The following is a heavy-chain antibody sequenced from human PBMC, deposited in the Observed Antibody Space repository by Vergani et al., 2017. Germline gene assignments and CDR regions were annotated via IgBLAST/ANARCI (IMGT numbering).Heavy chain of an antibody. Sequence: QVQLQESGPGLVRPSQTLSLTCTVSGGSISSGSYYWSWFRQPAGKGLAWIGRVYTGGGTSYNPSLKSRVTISVDTSKNQFSLQLSSVTAADTAVYYCARDPLYSTTWPVLRLDMDVGGQGTTVTVSS. CDR1: GGSISSGSYY. CDR3: ARDPLYSTTWPVLRLDMDV. V-gene: IGHV4-61*02. CDR2: VYTGGGT. D-gene: IGHD6-13*01. J-gene: IGHJ6*02.